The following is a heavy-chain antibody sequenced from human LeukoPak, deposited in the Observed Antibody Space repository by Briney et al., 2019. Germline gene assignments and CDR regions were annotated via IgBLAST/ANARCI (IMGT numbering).Heavy chain of an antibody. CDR2: IYYSGST. CDR1: GGSISSYY. CDR3: ARLTGGSGSYYTPRGWFDP. J-gene: IGHJ5*02. V-gene: IGHV4-59*01. D-gene: IGHD3-10*01. Sequence: PSETLSLTCTVSGGSISSYYWSWIRQPPGKGLGWIGYIYYSGSTNYNPSLKSRVTISVDTSKNQFSLKLSSVTAADTAVYYCARLTGGSGSYYTPRGWFDPWGQGTLVTVSS.